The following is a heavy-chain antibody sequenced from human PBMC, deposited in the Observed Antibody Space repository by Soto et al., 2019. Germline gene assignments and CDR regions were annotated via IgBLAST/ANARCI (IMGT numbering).Heavy chain of an antibody. D-gene: IGHD2-2*01. Sequence: EYLKISLNGSGYSFPNYWIAWVRQMPGKGLEWMGIIFPDDSDTRYSPSFQGQVTISVDKSISTAYLHWSSLKASDTATYYCVRRGKEFTRSFWFDPWGQGTLVTVSS. V-gene: IGHV5-51*01. CDR3: VRRGKEFTRSFWFDP. J-gene: IGHJ5*02. CDR2: IFPDDSDT. CDR1: GYSFPNYW.